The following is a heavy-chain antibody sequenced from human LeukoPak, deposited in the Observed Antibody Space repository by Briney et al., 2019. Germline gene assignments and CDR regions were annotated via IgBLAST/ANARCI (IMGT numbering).Heavy chain of an antibody. V-gene: IGHV4-4*09. Sequence: SETLSLTCTVSGGSMTHYFWNWIRQAPGKGLEWIGYTHTSGSPDYSRSLKSRATISLDPSTNHFSLMLSSVTAADTAVYFCARATQRYCSGTTCFPYWFDTWGQGTLATASS. CDR2: THTSGSP. J-gene: IGHJ5*02. D-gene: IGHD2-2*01. CDR1: GGSMTHYF. CDR3: ARATQRYCSGTTCFPYWFDT.